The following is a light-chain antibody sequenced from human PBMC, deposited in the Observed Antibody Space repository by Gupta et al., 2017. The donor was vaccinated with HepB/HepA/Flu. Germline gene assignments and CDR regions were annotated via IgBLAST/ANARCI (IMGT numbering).Light chain of an antibody. Sequence: SYALTLPTSVSVSPGQTARITCSGDALPNQYAYWYTQNPSSSPVLVIYKDSERPTGIPERFSGSSSGTTVTLDISGVQAEEEADYYCQSADISGKDVLFGGGTKLTVL. CDR1: ALPNQY. CDR3: QSADISGKDVL. CDR2: KDS. J-gene: IGLJ2*01. V-gene: IGLV3-25*02.